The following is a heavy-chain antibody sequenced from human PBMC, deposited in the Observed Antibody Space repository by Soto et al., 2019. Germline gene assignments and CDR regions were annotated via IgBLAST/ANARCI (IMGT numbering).Heavy chain of an antibody. Sequence: PGGSLRPSCTASVFTFGEYAMSWVRQAPGKWLEWVGFIRSKAYGGTTEYSASVKGRFTISRDDSKSIAYLQMNSLKTEDTAVYYCTRGSQAYYYYYYGMDVWGQGTTVTVSS. CDR3: TRGSQAYYYYYYGMDV. CDR2: IRSKAYGGTT. V-gene: IGHV3-49*04. CDR1: VFTFGEYA. J-gene: IGHJ6*02.